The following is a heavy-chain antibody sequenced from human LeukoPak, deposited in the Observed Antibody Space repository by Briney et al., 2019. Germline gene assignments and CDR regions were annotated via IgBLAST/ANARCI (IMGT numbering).Heavy chain of an antibody. J-gene: IGHJ4*02. Sequence: SETLSLTCAVSGGSISSGGYSWSWIRQPPGKGLEWIGYIYHSGSTYYNPSLKSRVTISVDRSKNQFSLKLSSVTAADTAVYYCARAHDSSGYLFDYWGQGTLVTVSS. CDR2: IYHSGST. D-gene: IGHD3-22*01. V-gene: IGHV4-30-2*01. CDR3: ARAHDSSGYLFDY. CDR1: GGSISSGGYS.